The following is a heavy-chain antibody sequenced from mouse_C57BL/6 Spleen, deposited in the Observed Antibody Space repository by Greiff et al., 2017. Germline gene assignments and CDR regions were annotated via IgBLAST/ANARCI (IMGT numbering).Heavy chain of an antibody. D-gene: IGHD6-1*01. CDR2: ISSGSGTI. Sequence: EVQLQESGGGLVKPGGSLKLSCAASGFTFSDYGMHWVRQAPEKGLEWVAYISSGSGTIYYADTVKGRFTISRDNAKNPLFLQMTSRRSEDAAMYYCARPDSACDYWGQGTTLTVSS. J-gene: IGHJ2*01. CDR3: ARPDSACDY. V-gene: IGHV5-17*01. CDR1: GFTFSDYG.